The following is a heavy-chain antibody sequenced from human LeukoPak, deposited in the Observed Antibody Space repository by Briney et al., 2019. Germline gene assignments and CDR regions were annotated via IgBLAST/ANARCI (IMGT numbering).Heavy chain of an antibody. Sequence: ASVKVSCKASGYTFTGYYMHWVRQAPGQGLEWMGGIIPIFGTANYAQKFQGRVTITADESTSTAYMELSSLRSEDTAIYYCARGKGYSYVYGTDYWGQGTLVTVSS. CDR1: GYTFTGYY. CDR3: ARGKGYSYVYGTDY. V-gene: IGHV1-69*13. D-gene: IGHD5-18*01. J-gene: IGHJ4*02. CDR2: IIPIFGTA.